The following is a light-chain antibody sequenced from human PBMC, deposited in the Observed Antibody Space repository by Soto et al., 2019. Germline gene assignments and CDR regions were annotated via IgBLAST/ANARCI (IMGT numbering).Light chain of an antibody. CDR1: QSISSW. V-gene: IGKV1-5*01. Sequence: DIQMTQSPSTLSASVGDRVTITCWASQSISSWLAWYQQKPGKAPKLLIYDASSLESGVPSRFSGSGSGTEFTLTISSLQPDDFATYYCQQYNSYWTFGQGTKVDI. CDR2: DAS. J-gene: IGKJ1*01. CDR3: QQYNSYWT.